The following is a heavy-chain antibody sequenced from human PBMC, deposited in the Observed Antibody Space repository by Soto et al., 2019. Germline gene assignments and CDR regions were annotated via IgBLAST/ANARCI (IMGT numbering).Heavy chain of an antibody. V-gene: IGHV3-11*01. D-gene: IGHD6-19*01. CDR3: ARSYRVAGVYYYYGMDV. CDR1: GFTFSDYY. CDR2: ISSSGSTI. J-gene: IGHJ6*02. Sequence: GGSLRLSCAASGFTFSDYYMSWIRQAPGKGLEWVSYISSSGSTIYYADSVKGRFTISRDNAKNSLYLQMNSLRAEDTAVYYCARSYRVAGVYYYYGMDVWGQGTTVTVSS.